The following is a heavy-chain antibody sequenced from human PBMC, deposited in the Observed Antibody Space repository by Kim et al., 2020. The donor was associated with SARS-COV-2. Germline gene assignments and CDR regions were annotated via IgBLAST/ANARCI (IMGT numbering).Heavy chain of an antibody. Sequence: GGSLRLSCVASGLTFRSYWMSWARLTPGKRLECVANIKQDGSEKYYVDSVRGRFTISRDNAKNSLYLQMNSLRTEDTAVYYCASQVVGATGDWGQGTLVTVSS. CDR1: GLTFRSYW. CDR3: ASQVVGATGD. CDR2: IKQDGSEK. J-gene: IGHJ4*02. D-gene: IGHD1-26*01. V-gene: IGHV3-7*01.